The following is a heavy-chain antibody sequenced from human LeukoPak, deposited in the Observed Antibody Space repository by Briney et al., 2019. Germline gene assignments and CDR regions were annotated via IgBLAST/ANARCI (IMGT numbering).Heavy chain of an antibody. V-gene: IGHV4-39*01. Sequence: SETLSLTCTVSGGSIGSSSYSWGWIRQPPGKGLEWIGSIYYSGTTYYNPSLKSRVTISVDTSKIQFSLKLSSVAATDTAVYFCARLRFDFWSGYTHPYFDYWGQGTLVTVSS. J-gene: IGHJ4*02. CDR1: GGSIGSSSYS. D-gene: IGHD3-3*01. CDR2: IYYSGTT. CDR3: ARLRFDFWSGYTHPYFDY.